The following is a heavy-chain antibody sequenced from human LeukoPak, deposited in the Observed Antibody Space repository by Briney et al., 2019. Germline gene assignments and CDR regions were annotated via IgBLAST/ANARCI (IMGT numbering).Heavy chain of an antibody. Sequence: ASVKVSCKASGYTFTGYYMHWVRQAPGQGLEWMGWINPNSGGTNYAQKFQGRVTMTRDTSISTAYMELSRLRSDDTAVYYCARGWGFDYYGSGSYRYNWFDPWGPGTLVTVSS. J-gene: IGHJ5*02. D-gene: IGHD3-10*01. CDR2: INPNSGGT. CDR3: ARGWGFDYYGSGSYRYNWFDP. V-gene: IGHV1-2*02. CDR1: GYTFTGYY.